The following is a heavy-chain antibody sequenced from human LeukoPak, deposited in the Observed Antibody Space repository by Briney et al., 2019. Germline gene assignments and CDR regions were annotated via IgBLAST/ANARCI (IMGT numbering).Heavy chain of an antibody. Sequence: GGSLRLSCAASGFTFSSYDMPWVRQAAGNGLEWVSAIGTAGDTYYPGSVKGRFTISRENAKNSLYLQMNSLRAGDTAVYYCATMSPGEGFRYWGQGTLVTVSS. CDR1: GFTFSSYD. V-gene: IGHV3-13*01. CDR2: IGTAGDT. D-gene: IGHD2-21*01. J-gene: IGHJ4*02. CDR3: ATMSPGEGFRY.